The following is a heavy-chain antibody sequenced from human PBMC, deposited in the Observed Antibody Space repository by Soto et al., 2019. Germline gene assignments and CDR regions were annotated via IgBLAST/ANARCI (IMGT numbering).Heavy chain of an antibody. V-gene: IGHV3-23*01. Sequence: GVSLRLSCAASGFTFSSYAMSWVLQAPGKGLEWVSAISGSGGSTYYADSVKGRFTISRDNSKNTLYLQMNSLRAEDTAVYYCAKGANYDFWSGYSYYYYYYMDVRGKGTTVTVSS. CDR2: ISGSGGST. CDR3: AKGANYDFWSGYSYYYYYYMDV. D-gene: IGHD3-3*01. J-gene: IGHJ6*03. CDR1: GFTFSSYA.